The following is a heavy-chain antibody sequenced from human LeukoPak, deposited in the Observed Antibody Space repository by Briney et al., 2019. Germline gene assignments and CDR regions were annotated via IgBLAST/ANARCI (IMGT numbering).Heavy chain of an antibody. J-gene: IGHJ4*02. V-gene: IGHV3-23*01. CDR2: ISGSGGST. CDR3: AKNLESYGDSSTEY. Sequence: PGGSLRLSCAASGFTFSSYAMSWVRKAPGKGLEWVSAISGSGGSTYYADSVKGRFTTSRDNSKNTLFLQTNSLRADDTAIYYCAKNLESYGDSSTEYWGQGTLVTVSS. D-gene: IGHD4-17*01. CDR1: GFTFSSYA.